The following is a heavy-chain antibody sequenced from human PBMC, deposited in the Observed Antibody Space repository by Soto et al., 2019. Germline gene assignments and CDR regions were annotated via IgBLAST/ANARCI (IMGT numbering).Heavy chain of an antibody. Sequence: VASVKVSCKASGYTFTSYGISWVRQAPGQGLEWMGWISAYNGNTNYAQKLQGRVTMTTDTSTSTAYMELRSLRSDDTAVYYCARGALLWFGPYGMDVWGQGTTVTVSS. V-gene: IGHV1-18*04. CDR3: ARGALLWFGPYGMDV. D-gene: IGHD3-10*01. CDR1: GYTFTSYG. CDR2: ISAYNGNT. J-gene: IGHJ6*02.